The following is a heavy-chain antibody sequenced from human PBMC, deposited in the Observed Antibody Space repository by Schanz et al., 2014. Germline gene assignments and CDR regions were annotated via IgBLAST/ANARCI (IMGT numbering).Heavy chain of an antibody. CDR1: GGSFSGYY. CDR2: IHHSGST. J-gene: IGHJ4*01. D-gene: IGHD3-3*01. Sequence: QVQLQQWGAGLLKPSETLSLTCAVYGGSFSGYYWTWIRQPPGKGLEWIGEIHHSGSTNYNPSLKSRVTISMDTSKNQFSLKLSSVTAADTAVYYCARGEWSPFPFSLWGHGTLVTVSS. CDR3: ARGEWSPFPFSL. V-gene: IGHV4-34*01.